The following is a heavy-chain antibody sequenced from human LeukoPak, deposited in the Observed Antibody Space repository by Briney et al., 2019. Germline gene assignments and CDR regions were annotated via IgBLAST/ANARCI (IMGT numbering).Heavy chain of an antibody. V-gene: IGHV3-23*01. Sequence: GGSLTLSCSASGFTFTTYAMRWVRQAPGKGLEWVSGISGSGDSTYYADSVKGRFTISRDNSKNTLYLQMNSLRAEDTAVYYCARRSGIAVAGAFDYWGQGTLVTVSS. D-gene: IGHD6-19*01. CDR3: ARRSGIAVAGAFDY. CDR2: ISGSGDST. CDR1: GFTFTTYA. J-gene: IGHJ4*02.